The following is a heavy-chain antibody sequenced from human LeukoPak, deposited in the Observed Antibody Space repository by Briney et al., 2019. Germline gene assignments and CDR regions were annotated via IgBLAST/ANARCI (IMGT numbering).Heavy chain of an antibody. V-gene: IGHV4-59*08. D-gene: IGHD3-9*01. CDR2: IYYSGST. Sequence: SETLSLTCTVSGGSISSYYWSWIRQPPGKGLEWIGYIYYSGSTNYNPSLKSRVTISVDTSKNQLSLKLSSVTAADTAVYYCARHILTGYYRWIWFDPWGQGALVTVSS. J-gene: IGHJ5*02. CDR1: GGSISSYY. CDR3: ARHILTGYYRWIWFDP.